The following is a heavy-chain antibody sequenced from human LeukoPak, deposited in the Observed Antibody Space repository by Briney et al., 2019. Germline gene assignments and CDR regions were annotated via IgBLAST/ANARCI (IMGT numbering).Heavy chain of an antibody. J-gene: IGHJ4*02. CDR3: ARADIVATSYFDY. Sequence: GGSLRLSCAASGFTFSSYRMNWVRQAPGKGLEWVSSISSNSNYIYYADSVKGRFTISRDNSKNTLYLQMNSLRAEDTAVYYCARADIVATSYFDYWGQGTLVTVSS. V-gene: IGHV3-21*01. D-gene: IGHD5-12*01. CDR2: ISSNSNYI. CDR1: GFTFSSYR.